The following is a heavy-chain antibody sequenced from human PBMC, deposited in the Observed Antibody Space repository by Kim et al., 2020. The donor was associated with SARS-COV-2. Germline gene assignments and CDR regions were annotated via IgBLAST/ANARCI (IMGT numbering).Heavy chain of an antibody. V-gene: IGHV3-74*01. CDR3: ARDARLQQDGMDV. J-gene: IGHJ6*02. Sequence: YADSVKGRFTISRDNAKNTLYLQMNSLRAEDTAVYYCARDARLQQDGMDVWGQGTTVTVSS. D-gene: IGHD4-4*01.